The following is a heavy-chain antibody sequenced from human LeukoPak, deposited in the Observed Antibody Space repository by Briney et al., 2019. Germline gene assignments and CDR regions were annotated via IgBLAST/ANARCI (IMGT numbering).Heavy chain of an antibody. J-gene: IGHJ4*02. CDR2: IYSGGST. CDR1: GFTVSSNY. CDR3: ARVTVSYGSDY. V-gene: IGHV3-66*01. D-gene: IGHD5-18*01. Sequence: GGSLRLSCAASGFTVSSNYMSWVRQAPGKGLEWVSVIYSGGSTYYADSVKGRFTISRDNSKNTLYLQMNSLRAEDTAVYYCARVTVSYGSDYWGQGTLVTVSS.